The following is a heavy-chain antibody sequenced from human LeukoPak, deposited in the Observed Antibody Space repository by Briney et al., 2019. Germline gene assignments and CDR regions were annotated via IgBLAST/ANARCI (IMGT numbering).Heavy chain of an antibody. D-gene: IGHD6-19*01. Sequence: PSETLSLTCTVSGGSISSYYWSWIRQPVGKGLEWIGRIYTSGSTNYNPSLKSRVTMSVDTSKNQFSLKLSSVTAADTAVYYCARDGTDSSGWYSQHWGQGTLVTVSS. CDR3: ARDGTDSSGWYSQH. CDR2: IYTSGST. J-gene: IGHJ1*01. CDR1: GGSISSYY. V-gene: IGHV4-4*07.